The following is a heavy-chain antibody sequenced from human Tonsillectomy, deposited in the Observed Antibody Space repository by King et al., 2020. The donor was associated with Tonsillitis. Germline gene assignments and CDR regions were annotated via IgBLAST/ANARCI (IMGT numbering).Heavy chain of an antibody. J-gene: IGHJ3*02. CDR3: AKDGGWLQFDAFDI. V-gene: IGHV3-9*01. CDR1: GFTFDNYA. D-gene: IGHD5-24*01. Sequence: VQLVESGGGLVQPGRSLRLSCAASGFTFDNYAMHWVRQGPGKGLEWVSGISWNSGSIGYADSVKGRFTISRDNAKNSLYLQMNSLRAEDTALYYCAKDGGWLQFDAFDIWGQGTMVTVSS. CDR2: ISWNSGSI.